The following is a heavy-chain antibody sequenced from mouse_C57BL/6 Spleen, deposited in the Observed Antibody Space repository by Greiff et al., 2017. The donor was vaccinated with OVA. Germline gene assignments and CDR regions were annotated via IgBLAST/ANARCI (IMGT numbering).Heavy chain of an antibody. CDR1: GYTFTSYW. Sequence: QVQLQQSGAELVRPGSSVKLSCKASGYTFTSYWMHWVKQRPIQGLEWIGNIDPSDSETHYNQKFKDKATLTVDKSSSTAYMQLSSLTSEDSAVYYCARTFITTVVGYFDVWGTGTTVTVSS. D-gene: IGHD1-1*01. J-gene: IGHJ1*03. V-gene: IGHV1-52*01. CDR2: IDPSDSET. CDR3: ARTFITTVVGYFDV.